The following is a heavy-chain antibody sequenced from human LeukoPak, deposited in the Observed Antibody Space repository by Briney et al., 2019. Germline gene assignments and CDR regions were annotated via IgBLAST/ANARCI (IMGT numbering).Heavy chain of an antibody. CDR1: GFSVSSNY. CDR3: ARRRFSGPDDY. CDR2: IYSGGAT. Sequence: PGGSLRLSCAVSGFSVSSNYMNWVRQAPGKGLEWVSVIYSGGATYYADSVRGRFTISRDNSKNMVSLQMTSLGAEDTAVYYCARRRFSGPDDYWGQGTLVTVSS. D-gene: IGHD6-19*01. J-gene: IGHJ4*02. V-gene: IGHV3-53*01.